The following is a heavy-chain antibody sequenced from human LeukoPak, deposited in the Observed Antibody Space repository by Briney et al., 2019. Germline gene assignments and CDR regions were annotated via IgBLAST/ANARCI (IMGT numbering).Heavy chain of an antibody. CDR2: INHSGST. J-gene: IGHJ6*03. V-gene: IGHV4-34*01. Sequence: KTSETLSLTCAVYGGSFSGYYWSWIRQPPGKGLEWIGEINHSGSTNYNPSLKSRVTISVDTSKNQFSLKLSSVTAADTTVYYCVRGGLLVVTKGGHRSYYMDVWGKGTTVTVSS. D-gene: IGHD2-21*01. CDR1: GGSFSGYY. CDR3: VRGGLLVVTKGGHRSYYMDV.